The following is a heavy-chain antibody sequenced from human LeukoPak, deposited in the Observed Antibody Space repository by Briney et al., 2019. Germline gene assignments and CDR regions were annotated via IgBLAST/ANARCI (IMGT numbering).Heavy chain of an antibody. J-gene: IGHJ3*02. CDR2: IFHSGST. CDR3: ARDVGPHDAFDI. CDR1: GGSISSDY. D-gene: IGHD2-15*01. Sequence: PSETLSLTCTVSGGSISSDYWNWIRQPPGRGLEWIGCIFHSGSTKYNPSLKSRVTISVDTSKNQFSLKLSSVTAADTAVYYCARDVGPHDAFDIWGQETMVTVSS. V-gene: IGHV4-59*01.